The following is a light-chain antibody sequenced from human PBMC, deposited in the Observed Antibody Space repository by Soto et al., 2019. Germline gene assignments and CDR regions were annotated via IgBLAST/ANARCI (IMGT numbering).Light chain of an antibody. CDR1: STDVGRYNY. Sequence: QSALTQPASVSGSPGQSITISCTGSSTDVGRYNYVSWYQLHPDKAPKLIIFEVTYRPSGVSTRFSGSKSGNTASLTISGLQAGDEADYYCSSYTSSSTLYVYGTGTKLTVL. CDR2: EVT. J-gene: IGLJ1*01. CDR3: SSYTSSSTLYV. V-gene: IGLV2-14*01.